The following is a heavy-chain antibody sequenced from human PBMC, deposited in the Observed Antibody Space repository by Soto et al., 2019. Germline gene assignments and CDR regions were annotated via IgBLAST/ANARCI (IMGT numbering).Heavy chain of an antibody. CDR1: GGTFSSYA. CDR3: AKDPGESGSYYWVDYFDY. CDR2: ISGSGGST. V-gene: IGHV3-23*01. D-gene: IGHD1-26*01. Sequence: GSLRLSCAASGGTFSSYAMSWVRQAPGKGLEWVSAISGSGGSTYYADSVKGRFTISRDNSKNTLYLQMNSLRAEDTAVYYCAKDPGESGSYYWVDYFDYWGQGTLVTVSS. J-gene: IGHJ4*02.